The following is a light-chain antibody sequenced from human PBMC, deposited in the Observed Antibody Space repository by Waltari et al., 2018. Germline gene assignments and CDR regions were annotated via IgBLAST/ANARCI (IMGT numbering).Light chain of an antibody. CDR2: DVF. CDR3: CSYAGIWV. CDR1: GSDVGDFNS. Sequence: QSALTQPRSVSGSPGQSVTISCAGAGSDVGDFNSVSWYQQHPGQAPKLIIFDVFKRPYGVPDRFSGSKSGTSASLTVSGLQAEDEADYYCCSYAGIWVFGGGTKLTVL. V-gene: IGLV2-11*01. J-gene: IGLJ3*02.